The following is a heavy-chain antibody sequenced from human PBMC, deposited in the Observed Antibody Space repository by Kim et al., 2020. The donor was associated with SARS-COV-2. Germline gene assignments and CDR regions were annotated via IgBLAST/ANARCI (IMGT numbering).Heavy chain of an antibody. J-gene: IGHJ3*02. CDR3: ARGGAPRMVRGVILGDAFDI. V-gene: IGHV6-1*01. D-gene: IGHD3-10*01. Sequence: SQTLSLTCAISGDSVSSNSAAWNWIRQSPSRGLEWLGRTYYRSKWYNDYAVSVKSRITINPDTSKNQFSLQLNSVTPEDTAVYYCARGGAPRMVRGVILGDAFDIWGQGTMVTVSS. CDR2: TYYRSKWYN. CDR1: GDSVSSNSAA.